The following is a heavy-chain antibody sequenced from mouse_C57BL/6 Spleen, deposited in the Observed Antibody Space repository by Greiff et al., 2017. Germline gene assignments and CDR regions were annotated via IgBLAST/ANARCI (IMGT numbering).Heavy chain of an antibody. CDR1: GYTFTSYG. Sequence: VQLKESGAELVRPGSSVKMSCKTSGYTFTSYGINWVKQRPGQGLEWIGYIYIGNGYTEYNEKFKGKATLTSDTSSSTAYMQLSSLTSEDSAIYFCARAHYYGSSYYAMDDWGQGTTVTVAS. V-gene: IGHV1-58*01. J-gene: IGHJ4*01. CDR2: IYIGNGYT. D-gene: IGHD1-1*01. CDR3: ARAHYYGSSYYAMDD.